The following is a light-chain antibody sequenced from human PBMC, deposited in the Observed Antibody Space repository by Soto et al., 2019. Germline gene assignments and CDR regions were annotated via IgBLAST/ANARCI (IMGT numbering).Light chain of an antibody. CDR2: DAS. Sequence: DIQMTQSPSTLSAYVGHRVTITCRASQSISGWLAWYQQKPGKAPKLLIYDASTLESGVPSRFRGSGSETEFTLTITILQPDDLATYYCQQYKSLYTFGQGTKLEI. CDR1: QSISGW. CDR3: QQYKSLYT. J-gene: IGKJ2*01. V-gene: IGKV1-5*01.